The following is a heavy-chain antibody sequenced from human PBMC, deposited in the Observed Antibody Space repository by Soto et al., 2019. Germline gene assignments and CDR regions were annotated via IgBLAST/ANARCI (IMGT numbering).Heavy chain of an antibody. D-gene: IGHD5-18*01. CDR3: ARVSVDTAMDLDY. J-gene: IGHJ4*02. V-gene: IGHV1-58*01. CDR1: GFTFTSSA. CDR2: IVVGSGNT. Sequence: SVKVSCKASGFTFTSSAVQWVRQARGQRLEWIGWIVVGSGNTNYAQKFQERVTITRDMSTSTAYMELSSLRSEDTAVYYCARVSVDTAMDLDYWGQGTLVTVSS.